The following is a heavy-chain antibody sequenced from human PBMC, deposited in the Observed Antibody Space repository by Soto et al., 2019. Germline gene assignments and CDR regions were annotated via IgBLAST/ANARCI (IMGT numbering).Heavy chain of an antibody. D-gene: IGHD3-10*01. CDR3: ARAMVRGAPQINWFDP. CDR1: GYTFTSYY. CDR2: INPSGGST. Sequence: QVQLVQSGAEVKKPGASVKVSCKASGYTFTSYYMHWVRQAPGQGLEWMGIINPSGGSTSYAQKCQGRVTMTRDTSTSTVYMELSSLRSEDTAVYYCARAMVRGAPQINWFDPWGQGTLVTVSS. J-gene: IGHJ5*02. V-gene: IGHV1-46*01.